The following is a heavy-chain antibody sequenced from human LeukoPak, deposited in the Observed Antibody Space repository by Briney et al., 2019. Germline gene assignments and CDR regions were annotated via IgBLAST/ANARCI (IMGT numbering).Heavy chain of an antibody. J-gene: IGHJ4*02. CDR3: AKGGHYYDSSGSYFDY. D-gene: IGHD3-22*01. CDR1: GFTFSSYA. Sequence: GGSLRLSCAASGFTFSSYAMSWVRQTPGKGLEWVSAISGSGGSTYYADSVKGRFTISRDNSKNTLYLQMNSLRAEDTAVYYCAKGGHYYDSSGSYFDYWGQGTLVTVSS. CDR2: ISGSGGST. V-gene: IGHV3-23*01.